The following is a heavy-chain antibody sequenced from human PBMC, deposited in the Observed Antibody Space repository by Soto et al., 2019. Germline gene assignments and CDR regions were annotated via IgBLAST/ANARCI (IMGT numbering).Heavy chain of an antibody. CDR3: TTSLRLWFGELFYYGMDV. Sequence: EVQLVESGGGLVKPGGSLRLSCAASGFTFSNAWMSWVRQAPGKGLEWVGRIKSKTDGGTTDYAAPVKGRFTISRDDSKNTLYLQMNSLKTEDTAVYYCTTSLRLWFGELFYYGMDVWGQGTTVTVSS. CDR1: GFTFSNAW. D-gene: IGHD3-10*01. CDR2: IKSKTDGGTT. J-gene: IGHJ6*02. V-gene: IGHV3-15*01.